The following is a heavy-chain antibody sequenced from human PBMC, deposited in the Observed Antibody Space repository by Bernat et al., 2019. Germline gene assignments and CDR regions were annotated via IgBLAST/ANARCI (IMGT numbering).Heavy chain of an antibody. V-gene: IGHV3-7*03. CDR1: GFTFSSYW. CDR3: AREGRVVVAATLYYYYGMDV. J-gene: IGHJ6*02. D-gene: IGHD2-15*01. CDR2: IKQDGSEK. Sequence: EVQLVESGGGLVQPGGSLRLSCAASGFTFSSYWMSWVRQAPGKGLEWVANIKQDGSEKYYVDSVKGRFTISRDNAKNSLYLQMNSLRAEDTAVYYCAREGRVVVAATLYYYYGMDVWGQGTTVTVSS.